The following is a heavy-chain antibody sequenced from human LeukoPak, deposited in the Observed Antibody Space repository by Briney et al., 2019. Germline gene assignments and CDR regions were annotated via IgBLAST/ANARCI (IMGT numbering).Heavy chain of an antibody. CDR3: ASNTVVGGNVDY. D-gene: IGHD1-26*01. Sequence: PGGSLRLSCAASGFTFSSYSMNWVRQAPGKGLEWDSYISSSSSTIYYADSVKARFTISRDNAKNSLYLQMNSLRAEDTAVYYCASNTVVGGNVDYWGQGTLVTVSS. V-gene: IGHV3-48*04. J-gene: IGHJ4*02. CDR1: GFTFSSYS. CDR2: ISSSSSTI.